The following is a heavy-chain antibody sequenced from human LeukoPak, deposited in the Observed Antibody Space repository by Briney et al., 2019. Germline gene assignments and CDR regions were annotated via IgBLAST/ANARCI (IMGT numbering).Heavy chain of an antibody. CDR3: ARGGIAASFFDS. V-gene: IGHV1-18*01. CDR2: ISTYNGNT. CDR1: GYTFTNYG. J-gene: IGHJ4*02. Sequence: GASVKVSCKASGYTFTNYGIIWVREAPGQGLEWMGWISTYNGNTNYAQKLQGKVTMTTDTSTSTAYMELRSLRSDDTAVYYCARGGIAASFFDSWGQGTLVTVSS. D-gene: IGHD6-25*01.